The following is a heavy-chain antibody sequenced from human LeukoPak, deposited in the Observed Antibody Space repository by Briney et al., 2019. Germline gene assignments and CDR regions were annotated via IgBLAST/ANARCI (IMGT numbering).Heavy chain of an antibody. CDR2: IYHTGST. D-gene: IGHD5-24*01. J-gene: IGHJ4*02. CDR1: GGSVSDYY. Sequence: KPSETLSLTCTISGGSVSDYYWSWIRQSPGKGLEWIGYIYHTGSTSYSPSLKSRVTMSVDTSKNQFSLKLSSVTAADTAVYYCARVDGYNYYFDYWGQGTLVTVSS. V-gene: IGHV4-59*02. CDR3: ARVDGYNYYFDY.